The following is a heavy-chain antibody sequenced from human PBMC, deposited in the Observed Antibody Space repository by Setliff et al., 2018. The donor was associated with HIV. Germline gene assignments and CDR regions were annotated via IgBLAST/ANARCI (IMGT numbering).Heavy chain of an antibody. Sequence: QPGGSLRLSCAASGITFSNYAMHWVRQAPGKGLEWVAVISYDENNKYYADSVKGRFTISRDNSKNTLYLQMISLRVEGTAVYYCVRGPNRYSGTSSYYYYMDVWGKGTTVTVPS. D-gene: IGHD1-26*01. CDR2: ISYDENNK. CDR1: GITFSNYA. J-gene: IGHJ6*03. V-gene: IGHV3-30*01. CDR3: VRGPNRYSGTSSYYYYMDV.